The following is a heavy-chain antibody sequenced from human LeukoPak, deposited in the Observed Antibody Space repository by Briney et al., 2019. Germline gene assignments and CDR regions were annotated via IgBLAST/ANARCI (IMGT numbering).Heavy chain of an antibody. D-gene: IGHD3-10*01. CDR1: GGSISSSSYY. CDR2: IYYSGST. Sequence: PSETLSLTCTVSGGSISSSSYYWGWIRQPPGKGLEWIGSIYYSGSTYYNPSLKNRVTISVDTSKNQFSLKLSSVTAADTAVYYCARQGHGLWFGEFSVDYWGQGTLVTVSS. CDR3: ARQGHGLWFGEFSVDY. V-gene: IGHV4-39*01. J-gene: IGHJ4*02.